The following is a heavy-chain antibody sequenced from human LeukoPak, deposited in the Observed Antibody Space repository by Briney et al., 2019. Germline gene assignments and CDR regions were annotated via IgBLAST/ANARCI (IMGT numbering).Heavy chain of an antibody. D-gene: IGHD2-2*01. Sequence: GASVKVSCKASGYTFTSYGISWVRQAPGQGLEWMGWMNPNSGNTGYAQKFQGRVTMTRNTSISTAYMELSSLRSEDTAVYYCARVGEHSTSWTLGWFDPWGQGTLVTVSS. V-gene: IGHV1-8*02. J-gene: IGHJ5*02. CDR3: ARVGEHSTSWTLGWFDP. CDR1: GYTFTSYG. CDR2: MNPNSGNT.